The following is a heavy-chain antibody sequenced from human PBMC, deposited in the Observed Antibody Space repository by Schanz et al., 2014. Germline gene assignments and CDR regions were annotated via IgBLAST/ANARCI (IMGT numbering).Heavy chain of an antibody. D-gene: IGHD3-9*01. CDR1: GFSFSSYS. CDR3: ARDSGPYYDKSMDV. Sequence: DLVESGGGFIQRGESLRLSCSASGFSFSSYSMNWVRQAPGKGLEWVSSISSSSSYIYYADSVKGRFTISRDSPKNTLYLQMNSLRAEDTALYYCARDSGPYYDKSMDVWGQGTTVAVSS. CDR2: ISSSSSYI. J-gene: IGHJ6*02. V-gene: IGHV3-21*01.